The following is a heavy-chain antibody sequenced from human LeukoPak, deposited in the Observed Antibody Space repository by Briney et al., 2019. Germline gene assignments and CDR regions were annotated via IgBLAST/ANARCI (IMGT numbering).Heavy chain of an antibody. CDR3: ARAHASGYFDVFDI. D-gene: IGHD3-22*01. Sequence: SETLSLTCSVSGGSINRYYFSWIRQPAGKGLEWIGRIYSNGSPDYNPSLTSRVTMSEDTSKNQVSLKLYSVTAADTAVYYCARAHASGYFDVFDIWGQGTMVTVSS. CDR1: GGSINRYY. J-gene: IGHJ3*02. CDR2: IYSNGSP. V-gene: IGHV4-4*07.